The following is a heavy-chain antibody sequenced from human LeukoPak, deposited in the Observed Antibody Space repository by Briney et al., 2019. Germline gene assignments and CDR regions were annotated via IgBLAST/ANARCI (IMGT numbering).Heavy chain of an antibody. D-gene: IGHD6-19*01. CDR1: GFTFSSYG. Sequence: GGSLRLSCAASGFTFSSYGMHWVRQAPGKGLEWVAVISYDGSNKYYADSVKGRFTISRDNSKNTLYLQMNSLRAEDTAVYYCAKAPEGRRIAVAGQHFDYWGQGTLVTVSS. CDR3: AKAPEGRRIAVAGQHFDY. V-gene: IGHV3-30*18. CDR2: ISYDGSNK. J-gene: IGHJ4*02.